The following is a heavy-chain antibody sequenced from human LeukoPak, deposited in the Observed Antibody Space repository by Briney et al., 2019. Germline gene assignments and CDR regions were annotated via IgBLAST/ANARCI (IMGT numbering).Heavy chain of an antibody. J-gene: IGHJ4*02. CDR2: IYPGDSDT. D-gene: IGHD1-26*01. CDR1: GYSFSNYW. V-gene: IGHV5-51*01. Sequence: GASLKISCKGSGYSFSNYWIGWVRQMPGKGLEWMGIIYPGDSDTRYSPSFQGQVTISADKSISTAYLQWSSLKASDTAMYYCARRVGASQRGFDYWGQGTLVTVSS. CDR3: ARRVGASQRGFDY.